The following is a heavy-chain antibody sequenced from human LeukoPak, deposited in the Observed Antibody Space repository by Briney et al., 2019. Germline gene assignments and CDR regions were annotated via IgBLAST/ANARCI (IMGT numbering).Heavy chain of an antibody. D-gene: IGHD3-22*01. Sequence: SGGSLRLSCEASGFMFSKYWMTWVRQAPGKGLEWVANIRGDGSVKYLLDSVKGRFSISRDNAKNSLSLEMNNLRAKDTAVYYCSRDANYYDSSRHYFDAFDIWGRGTMVTVSS. J-gene: IGHJ3*02. CDR3: SRDANYYDSSRHYFDAFDI. V-gene: IGHV3-7*01. CDR2: IRGDGSVK. CDR1: GFMFSKYW.